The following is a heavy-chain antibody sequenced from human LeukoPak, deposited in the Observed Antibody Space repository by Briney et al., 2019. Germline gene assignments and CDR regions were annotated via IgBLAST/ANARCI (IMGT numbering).Heavy chain of an antibody. Sequence: ASVKVSCRASGYTFTSYYMHWVRQAPGQGLEWMGIINPSGGSTSYAQKFQGRVTMTRDTSTSTVYMELSSLRSEDTAVYYCARGNGGYYGSGTEARYYYYGMDVWGQGATVTVSS. CDR3: ARGNGGYYGSGTEARYYYYGMDV. V-gene: IGHV1-46*01. J-gene: IGHJ6*02. CDR1: GYTFTSYY. D-gene: IGHD3-10*01. CDR2: INPSGGST.